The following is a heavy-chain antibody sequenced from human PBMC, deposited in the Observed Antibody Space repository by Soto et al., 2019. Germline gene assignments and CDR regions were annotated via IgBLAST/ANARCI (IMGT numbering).Heavy chain of an antibody. CDR3: AILYDDTSGNFDY. Sequence: QVQLVQSGAEVKRPGSSVKVSCKASGDSFSRSTFSWVRQAPGQGLEWMGRFIPMLGIANYAQTFQGRVTSTAHKYTSTAYMHLSSLRSEDTAVYYFAILYDDTSGNFDYWGQGPLVTVSS. CDR2: FIPMLGIA. V-gene: IGHV1-69*02. CDR1: GDSFSRST. J-gene: IGHJ4*02. D-gene: IGHD3-22*01.